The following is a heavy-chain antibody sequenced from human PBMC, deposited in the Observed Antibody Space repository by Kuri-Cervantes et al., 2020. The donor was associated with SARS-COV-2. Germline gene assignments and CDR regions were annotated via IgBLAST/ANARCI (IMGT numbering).Heavy chain of an antibody. CDR1: GFSFTSYS. Sequence: GESLKISCAASGFSFTSYSMTWVRQAPGKGLECVSVIYSGGNTYYADSVKGRFTISRDSSKNTLYLQMNSLRAEDTAVYYCARAKSPNAALVPADYWGQGTLVTVSS. V-gene: IGHV3-53*01. CDR3: ARAKSPNAALVPADY. CDR2: IYSGGNT. J-gene: IGHJ4*02. D-gene: IGHD5-18*01.